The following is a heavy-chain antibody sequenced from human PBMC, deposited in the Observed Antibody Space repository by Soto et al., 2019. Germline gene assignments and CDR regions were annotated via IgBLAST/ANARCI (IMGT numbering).Heavy chain of an antibody. CDR3: AKDLSPLVPEPLTLDV. D-gene: IGHD3-9*01. Sequence: QVQLEESGGGVVQPGRSLRLSCAAAGYSFGHYGIHWVRQAPGQGLEWVAFISHDGRSRYYGDSTKGRFTVSRDNSKNTVFLHMNSLREADTAVYFCAKDLSPLVPEPLTLDVWGQGTTVAVSS. CDR2: ISHDGRSR. J-gene: IGHJ6*02. V-gene: IGHV3-30*18. CDR1: GYSFGHYG.